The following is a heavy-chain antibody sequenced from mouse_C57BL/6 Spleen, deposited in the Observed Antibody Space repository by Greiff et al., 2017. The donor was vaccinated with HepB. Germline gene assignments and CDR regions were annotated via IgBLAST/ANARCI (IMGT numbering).Heavy chain of an antibody. CDR2: ISDGGSYT. CDR1: GFTFSSYA. Sequence: EVMLVESGGGLVKPGGSLKLSCAASGFTFSSYAMSWVRQTPEKRLEWVATISDGGSYTYYPDNVKGRFTISRDNAKNNLYLQMSHLKSEDTAMYYCARDSGWYFDVWGTGTTVTVSS. D-gene: IGHD1-3*01. J-gene: IGHJ1*03. V-gene: IGHV5-4*01. CDR3: ARDSGWYFDV.